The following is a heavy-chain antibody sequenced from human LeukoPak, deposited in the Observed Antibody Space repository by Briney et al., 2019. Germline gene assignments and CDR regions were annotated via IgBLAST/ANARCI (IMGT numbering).Heavy chain of an antibody. J-gene: IGHJ4*02. V-gene: IGHV3-23*01. Sequence: PGGSLRLSCAASGFTFSSYAMSWVRQAPGKGLEWVSAISGSGGSTYYADSVKGRFTISRDNSKNTLYLQMNSLRAEDTAVYYCANYPLWFGELLPANDYWGQGTLVTVSS. CDR2: ISGSGGST. D-gene: IGHD3-10*01. CDR3: ANYPLWFGELLPANDY. CDR1: GFTFSSYA.